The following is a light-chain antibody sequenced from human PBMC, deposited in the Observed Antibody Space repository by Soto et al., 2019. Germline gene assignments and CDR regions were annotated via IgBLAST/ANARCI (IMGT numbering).Light chain of an antibody. CDR1: SSDVGAYNY. V-gene: IGLV2-14*01. J-gene: IGLJ1*01. Sequence: QPVLTQPASVSGSPGQSITISCTGTSSDVGAYNYVSWYQQHPGKAPKVMIYDVGNRPSGVSTRFSGSKSGNTASLTISGLQAEDEADYYCSSYTSSRTYVFGTGTKLTVL. CDR3: SSYTSSRTYV. CDR2: DVG.